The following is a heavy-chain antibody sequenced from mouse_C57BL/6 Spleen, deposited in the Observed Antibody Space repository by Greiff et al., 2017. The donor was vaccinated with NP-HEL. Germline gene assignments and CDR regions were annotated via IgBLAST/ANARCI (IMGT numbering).Heavy chain of an antibody. V-gene: IGHV5-16*01. CDR2: INYDGSST. CDR1: GFTFSDYY. J-gene: IGHJ1*03. CDR3: ARGGSYWYFDV. Sequence: DVKLVESEGGLVQPGSSMKLSCTASGFTFSDYYMAWVRQVPEKGLEWVATINYDGSSTYYLDSLKSRFIISRDNAKNILYLQMSSLKSADTATYYCARGGSYWYFDVWGTGTTVTVSS.